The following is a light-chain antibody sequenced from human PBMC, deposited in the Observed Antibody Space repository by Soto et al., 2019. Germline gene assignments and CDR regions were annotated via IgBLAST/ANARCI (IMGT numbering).Light chain of an antibody. J-gene: IGLJ3*02. CDR3: CSYASGSTWV. CDR1: SSDVGSHNL. CDR2: EDS. V-gene: IGLV2-23*01. Sequence: QSALTQPASVSGSPGQSITISCTGTSSDVGSHNLVSWYQQHPGKAPKIIISEDSKRPSGISNRFSGSKSGNTASLTISGLQAEDEADYYCCSYASGSTWVFGGGTKLTVL.